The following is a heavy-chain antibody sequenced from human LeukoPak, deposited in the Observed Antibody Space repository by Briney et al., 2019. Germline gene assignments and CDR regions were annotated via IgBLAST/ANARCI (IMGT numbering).Heavy chain of an antibody. CDR2: ISGSGGST. Sequence: GGSLRLSCAASGFTFSSYAMSWVRQAPGKGLEWVSAISGSGGSTYYADSVKGRFTISRDNSKNTLYLQMNSLRAEDTAVYYCAKDLKRVTMVRGVKSGGPGDYWGQGTLVTVSS. V-gene: IGHV3-23*01. J-gene: IGHJ4*02. CDR3: AKDLKRVTMVRGVKSGGPGDY. CDR1: GFTFSSYA. D-gene: IGHD3-10*01.